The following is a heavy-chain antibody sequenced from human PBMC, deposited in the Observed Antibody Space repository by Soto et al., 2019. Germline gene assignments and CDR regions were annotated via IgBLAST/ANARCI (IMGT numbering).Heavy chain of an antibody. D-gene: IGHD6-19*01. CDR3: ARDGQGLAPYALDV. Sequence: QVQLVESGGGVVQPGRSLRLSCTVSGFTFSGHAMHWVRQAPGKGLEWVTQIWYDGSNKYYAESVKGRFTISRDNSKNTLYLQMNSLRVEDTAVYYCARDGQGLAPYALDVWGQGTSVTVSS. J-gene: IGHJ6*02. V-gene: IGHV3-33*01. CDR2: IWYDGSNK. CDR1: GFTFSGHA.